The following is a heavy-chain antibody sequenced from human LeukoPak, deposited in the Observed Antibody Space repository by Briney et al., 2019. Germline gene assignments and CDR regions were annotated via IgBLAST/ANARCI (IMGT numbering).Heavy chain of an antibody. CDR1: GYTFTSYA. Sequence: ASVKVSCKASGYTFTSYAMHWVRQAPGQRLEWMGWINAGNGNTKYSQEFQGRVTITRDTSASTAYMELSSLRSEDMAVYYCARDSYDFWSGYAFDIWGQGTMVTVSS. CDR2: INAGNGNT. J-gene: IGHJ3*02. V-gene: IGHV1-3*03. D-gene: IGHD3-3*01. CDR3: ARDSYDFWSGYAFDI.